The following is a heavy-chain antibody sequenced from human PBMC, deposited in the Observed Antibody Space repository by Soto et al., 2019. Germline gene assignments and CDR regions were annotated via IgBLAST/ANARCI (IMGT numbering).Heavy chain of an antibody. V-gene: IGHV4-61*01. CDR2: IYYSGST. J-gene: IGHJ4*02. Sequence: PSETLSLTCTVSGGSVSSGSYYWSWIRQPPGKGLEWIGYIYYSGSTNYNPSLKSRVTISVDTSKNQFSLKLSSVTAADTAVYYCSRRIVRYDFWSGYLGNFDYWGQGTLVTVSS. CDR3: SRRIVRYDFWSGYLGNFDY. D-gene: IGHD3-3*01. CDR1: GGSVSSGSYY.